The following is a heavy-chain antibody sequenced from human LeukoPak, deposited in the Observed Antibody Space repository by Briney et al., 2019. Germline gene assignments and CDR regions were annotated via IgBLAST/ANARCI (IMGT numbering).Heavy chain of an antibody. D-gene: IGHD1-14*01. CDR3: ATDYHGYFDY. V-gene: IGHV3-7*01. CDR2: INQDGGEK. CDR1: GFTFSSYW. J-gene: IGHJ4*02. Sequence: GGSLRLSCAASGFTFSSYWMTWVRQAPGKGLEWVANINQDGGEKYYVDSVKGRFTISRDNAKNSLYLQMNSLRAEDAAVYYCATDYHGYFDYWGQGTLVTVSS.